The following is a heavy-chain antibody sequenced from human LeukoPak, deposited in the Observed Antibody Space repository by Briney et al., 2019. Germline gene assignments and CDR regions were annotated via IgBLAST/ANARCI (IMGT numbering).Heavy chain of an antibody. CDR1: GYTFTGYY. Sequence: GASVKLSCKASGYTFTGYYMHWVRQAPGQGLEWMGWINSNSGGTNYAEKFQGWFTMSRDKSINSAYMELNRLRSDDTAVYYCARDGPSELVPPARTVLLWFGEPYYYYGMDVWGQGTTVTVSS. CDR2: INSNSGGT. CDR3: ARDGPSELVPPARTVLLWFGEPYYYYGMDV. J-gene: IGHJ6*02. D-gene: IGHD3-10*01. V-gene: IGHV1-2*04.